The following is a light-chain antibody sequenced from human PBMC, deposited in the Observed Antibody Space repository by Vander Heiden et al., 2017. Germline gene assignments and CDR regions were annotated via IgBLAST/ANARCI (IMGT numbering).Light chain of an antibody. J-gene: IGLJ2*01. CDR1: NNGSKS. CDR2: DDS. Sequence: SYVLTQPPSVSVAPGQTARITCGGNNNGSKSVHWYQQKPCQAPVLVVYDDSDRPSGIPERFSGSNSGNTATLTISRVEAGDEADYYCQVWDSSSDHPVFGGGTKLTVL. CDR3: QVWDSSSDHPV. V-gene: IGLV3-21*02.